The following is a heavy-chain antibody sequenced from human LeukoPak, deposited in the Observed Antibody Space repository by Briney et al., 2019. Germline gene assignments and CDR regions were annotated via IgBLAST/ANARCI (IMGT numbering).Heavy chain of an antibody. D-gene: IGHD5-24*01. CDR1: GYSISSGYY. Sequence: SETLSLTCAVYGYSISSGYYWGWSRQPPGKGVEWIGSIDHSGSTYYNPSLKSRVTISVDTSKNQFSLKLSSVTAADTAVYYCARHRAEKLYYKDLWLRRTTVTVS. CDR2: IDHSGST. J-gene: IGHJ6*03. V-gene: IGHV4-38-2*01. CDR3: ARHRAEKLYYKDL.